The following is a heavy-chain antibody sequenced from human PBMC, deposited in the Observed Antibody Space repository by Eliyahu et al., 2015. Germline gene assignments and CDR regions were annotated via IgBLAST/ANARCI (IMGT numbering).Heavy chain of an antibody. J-gene: IGHJ4*02. CDR3: AKTRGVQLWLGLDF. Sequence: QVQLVESGGGVVQPGRSLRLSCAASGFIFSNFGMHWVRQAPGKGLEWVALISPDGGLTSYADSVKGRFTISRDNSKNTVFLQINSLTFEDTAVFYCAKTRGVQLWLGLDFWGQGTLVAVSS. D-gene: IGHD3-16*01. CDR1: GFIFSNFG. CDR2: ISPDGGLT. V-gene: IGHV3-30*18.